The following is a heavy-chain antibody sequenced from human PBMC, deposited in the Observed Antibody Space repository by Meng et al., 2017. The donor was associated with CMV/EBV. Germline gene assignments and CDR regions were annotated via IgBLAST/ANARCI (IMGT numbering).Heavy chain of an antibody. V-gene: IGHV5-51*01. J-gene: IGHJ3*02. D-gene: IGHD1-26*01. Sequence: GGSLRLSCKGSGYSFTSYWIGWVRQMPGKGLEWMGIIYHGDSDTRYSPSFQGQVTISADKSISTAYLQWSSLKASDTAMYYCAGTWEPYAFDIWGQGTMVTVSS. CDR2: IYHGDSDT. CDR1: GYSFTSYW. CDR3: AGTWEPYAFDI.